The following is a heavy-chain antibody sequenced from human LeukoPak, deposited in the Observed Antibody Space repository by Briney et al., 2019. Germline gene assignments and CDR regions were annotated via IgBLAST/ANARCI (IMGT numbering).Heavy chain of an antibody. CDR1: GFTFSSSA. CDR2: ISIDVDKT. D-gene: IGHD2-2*01. Sequence: PTGGSLRLSCEASGFTFSSSAMTWVRQAPGKGLEWVSSISIDVDKTYYEDSVKGRVTISRDNSKTTLYLQMNSLRAEDTAVYYCAKFSRSYCSSTRCSKYFDYWGQGTLVTVSS. V-gene: IGHV3-23*01. CDR3: AKFSRSYCSSTRCSKYFDY. J-gene: IGHJ4*02.